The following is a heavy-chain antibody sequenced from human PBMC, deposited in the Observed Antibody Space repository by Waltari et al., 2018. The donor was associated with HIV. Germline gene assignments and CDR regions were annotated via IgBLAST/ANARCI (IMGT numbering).Heavy chain of an antibody. Sequence: QVQLVESGGGVVQPGRSLRLSCAASGFPFSSYAMHWVRQAPGKGLEWVAVISYDGSNKYYADSVKGRFTISRDNSKNTLYLQMNSLRAEDTAVYYCARPGEDIVVITVAVYYYGMDVWGQGTTVTVSS. D-gene: IGHD3-22*01. J-gene: IGHJ6*02. CDR1: GFPFSSYA. CDR2: ISYDGSNK. V-gene: IGHV3-30-3*01. CDR3: ARPGEDIVVITVAVYYYGMDV.